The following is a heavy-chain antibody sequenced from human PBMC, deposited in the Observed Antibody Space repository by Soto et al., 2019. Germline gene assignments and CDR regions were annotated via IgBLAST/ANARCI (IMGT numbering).Heavy chain of an antibody. V-gene: IGHV3-30*18. J-gene: IGHJ6*02. CDR1: GFTFSSYG. CDR2: ISYDGTNK. CDR3: AKERFGHLWLEDYGMDV. D-gene: IGHD5-18*01. Sequence: LRLSCAASGFTFSSYGIHWVRQSPCKGLEWVALISYDGTNKYYADSVKGRFTISRDNFKNTLYLQMNSLRAEDTAVYYCAKERFGHLWLEDYGMDVWGQGTTVTVSS.